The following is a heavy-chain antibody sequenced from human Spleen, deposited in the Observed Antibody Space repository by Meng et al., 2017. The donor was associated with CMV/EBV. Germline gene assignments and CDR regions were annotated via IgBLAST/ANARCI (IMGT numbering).Heavy chain of an antibody. Sequence: GGSLRLSCAASGFTFSTYAMTWVRQVPRKGLEWVSAISGGGDSTYYADSVKGRFTISRDNSKNTLYLQMNSLRAEDTAVYYCAKYRQGWFDPWGQGTLVTVSS. CDR1: GFTFSTYA. D-gene: IGHD3-16*02. J-gene: IGHJ5*02. V-gene: IGHV3-23*01. CDR2: ISGGGDST. CDR3: AKYRQGWFDP.